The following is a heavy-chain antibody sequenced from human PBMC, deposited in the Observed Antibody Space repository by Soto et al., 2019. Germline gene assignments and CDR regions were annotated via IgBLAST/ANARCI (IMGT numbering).Heavy chain of an antibody. CDR2: ISGSGGST. D-gene: IGHD6-19*01. J-gene: IGHJ4*02. Sequence: WGSLGLSCAASGVTFSSYAIIFFRQAAFKWLEWVSAISGSGGSTYYADSVKGRFTISRDNSKNTLYLQMSSLRAEDTAVYYCAKSWGAKYSSGWFAFDYWGQGTLVTVSS. V-gene: IGHV3-23*01. CDR1: GVTFSSYA. CDR3: AKSWGAKYSSGWFAFDY.